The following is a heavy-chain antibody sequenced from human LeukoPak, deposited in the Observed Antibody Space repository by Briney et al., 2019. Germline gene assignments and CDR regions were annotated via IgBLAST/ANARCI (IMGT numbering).Heavy chain of an antibody. D-gene: IGHD2-15*01. CDR1: GYSFTNYW. CDR2: IYPSDSDT. Sequence: GESLKISCKGSGYSFTNYWIGWVRQMPGKGLEWMGMIYPSDSDTRYSPSFQGQVTFSADKSISTTYLQWSSMKASDTAMYYCARLPGYCTGGSCYFDYWGQGTLVTVSS. J-gene: IGHJ4*02. CDR3: ARLPGYCTGGSCYFDY. V-gene: IGHV5-51*01.